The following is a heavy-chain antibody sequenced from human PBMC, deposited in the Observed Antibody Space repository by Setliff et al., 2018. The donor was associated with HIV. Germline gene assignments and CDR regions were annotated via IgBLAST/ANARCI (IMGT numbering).Heavy chain of an antibody. V-gene: IGHV1-2*02. CDR2: VNPASGGS. CDR3: ANSRHFSGDYSFDY. CDR1: GYKFSPYR. Sequence: ASVKVSCKTSGYKFSPYRIHWVRQAPGQGLEWLGWVNPASGGSNYAQNFQGKVTMTRDTSISTAYMQVTRLTSDDTAVYYCANSRHFSGDYSFDYWGQGTLVTVSS. D-gene: IGHD1-26*01. J-gene: IGHJ4*02.